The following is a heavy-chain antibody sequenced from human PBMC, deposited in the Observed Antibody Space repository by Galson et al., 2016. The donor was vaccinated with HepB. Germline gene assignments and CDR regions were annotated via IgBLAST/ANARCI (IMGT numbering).Heavy chain of an antibody. CDR1: GFTVSSNY. CDR2: IYSGGST. CDR3: ARYYYDSSGYSYYYYMDV. Sequence: SLRLSCAASGFTVSSNYMSWVRQAPGKGLEWVSVIYSGGSTYYADSVKGRFTISSDNSKNTLYLQMNSLRAEDTAVYYCARYYYDSSGYSYYYYMDVWGKGTTVTVSS. D-gene: IGHD3-22*01. V-gene: IGHV3-66*02. J-gene: IGHJ6*03.